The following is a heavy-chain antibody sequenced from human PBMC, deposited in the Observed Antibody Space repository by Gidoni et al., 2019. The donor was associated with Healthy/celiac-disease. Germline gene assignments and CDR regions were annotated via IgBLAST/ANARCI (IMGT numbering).Heavy chain of an antibody. CDR1: GFTFSSYA. CDR3: AKGTMVRGLDY. Sequence: EVQLVESGGGLVQPGGSLRLSCAASGFTFSSYAMSWVRQAPGKGLAWVSAIGGSGGHTYYADSVKGRFTISRDNSKNTLYLQMNSLRAGDTAVYYCAKGTMVRGLDYWGQGTLVTVSS. CDR2: IGGSGGHT. D-gene: IGHD3-10*01. V-gene: IGHV3-23*04. J-gene: IGHJ4*02.